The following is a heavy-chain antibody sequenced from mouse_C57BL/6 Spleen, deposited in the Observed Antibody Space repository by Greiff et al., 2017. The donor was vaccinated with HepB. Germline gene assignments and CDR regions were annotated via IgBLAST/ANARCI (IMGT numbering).Heavy chain of an antibody. D-gene: IGHD1-1*01. CDR2: ISDGGSYT. CDR1: GFTFSSYA. Sequence: EVKLMESGGGLVKPGGSLKLSCAASGFTFSSYAMSWVRQTPEKRLEWVATISDGGSYTYYPDNVKGRFTISRDNAKNNLYLQMSHLKSEDTAMYYCARNSLYDYGSSYVPYYYAMDYWGQGTSVTVSS. J-gene: IGHJ4*01. CDR3: ARNSLYDYGSSYVPYYYAMDY. V-gene: IGHV5-4*03.